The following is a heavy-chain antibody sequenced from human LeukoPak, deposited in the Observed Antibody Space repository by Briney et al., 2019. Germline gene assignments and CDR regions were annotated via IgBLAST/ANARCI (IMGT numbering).Heavy chain of an antibody. CDR2: ISDSGST. V-gene: IGHV4-59*08. Sequence: SETLSLTCVVSGGSLSTHHWSWIRQSPGRGLEWIGYISDSGSTNYNPSLKSRVTISVDTSKNQFSLKLSSVTAADTAVYYCARHYGPWGQGTLVTVSS. J-gene: IGHJ5*02. CDR3: ARHYGP. D-gene: IGHD3-16*01. CDR1: GGSLSTHH.